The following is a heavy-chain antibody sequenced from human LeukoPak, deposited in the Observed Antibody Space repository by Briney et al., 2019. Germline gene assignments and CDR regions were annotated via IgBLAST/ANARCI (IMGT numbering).Heavy chain of an antibody. CDR3: ATRSSGVAASIHS. Sequence: KPSETQSLPCSVSGVPLSRCHLSWLRQPPGKGLEWIGYIYYSGNTNYNPSLKSRVTISVDTSKNQFSLKLISVTAADTAVYYCATRSSGVAASIHSGSQGSLVTVSS. CDR1: GVPLSRCH. CDR2: IYYSGNT. J-gene: IGHJ5*01. D-gene: IGHD2-15*01. V-gene: IGHV4-59*01.